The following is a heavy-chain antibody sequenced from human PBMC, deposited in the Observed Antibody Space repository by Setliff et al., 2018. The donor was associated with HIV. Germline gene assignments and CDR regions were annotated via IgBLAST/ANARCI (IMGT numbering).Heavy chain of an antibody. CDR3: ARGWGHDGFDF. CDR1: GRSFSGYY. J-gene: IGHJ3*01. D-gene: IGHD7-27*01. V-gene: IGHV4-34*01. Sequence: PSETLSLTCAVYGRSFSGYYWHWIRQSPGKGLEWIGEINHCGGTNYNPSLKSRVTMSIDTSKNPFSLNVSSVTAADTAVYYCARGWGHDGFDFWGQGTMVTVSS. CDR2: INHCGGT.